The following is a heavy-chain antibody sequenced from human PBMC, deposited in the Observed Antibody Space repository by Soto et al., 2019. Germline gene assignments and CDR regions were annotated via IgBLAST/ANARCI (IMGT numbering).Heavy chain of an antibody. CDR2: INVDNGNT. Sequence: SSVKVSCKTPGYTFTRYNIHWLRQAPGQRLEWMGWINVDNGNTNYSQKFQGRLTMTTDTPTNTAYLELRSLRSDDTAVYYCARDPPPLQFLELKLYYYYGMDVWGQGTTVTVSS. CDR3: ARDPPPLQFLELKLYYYYGMDV. CDR1: GYTFTRYN. V-gene: IGHV1-3*01. D-gene: IGHD3-3*01. J-gene: IGHJ6*02.